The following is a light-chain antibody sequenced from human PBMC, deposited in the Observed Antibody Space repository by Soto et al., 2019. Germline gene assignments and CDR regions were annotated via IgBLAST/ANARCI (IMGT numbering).Light chain of an antibody. CDR3: ASYAGGKNFYV. J-gene: IGLJ1*01. CDR1: SCDVGGYDY. V-gene: IGLV2-8*01. Sequence: QSVLTQPPSASGSPGQTVTISCTGTSCDVGGYDYVSWYQQHPGEAPKLIIYEVTNRPSGVPDRFSGSKSGNTASLTVSGLQAEDEADYHCASYAGGKNFYVFGTGTKLTVL. CDR2: EVT.